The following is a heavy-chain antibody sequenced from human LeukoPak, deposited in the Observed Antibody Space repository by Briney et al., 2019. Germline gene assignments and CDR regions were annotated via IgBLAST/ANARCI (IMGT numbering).Heavy chain of an antibody. J-gene: IGHJ3*02. CDR1: GFTFSTFA. Sequence: GGSLRLSCAASGFTFSTFAMVWVRQPPGKGLEWVSSIFPSGGEIHYADSVRGRFTISRDNSKSTLSLQMNSLGAEDTAVYYCARGGYNHAFDIWGQGTVVTVSS. CDR3: ARGGYNHAFDI. CDR2: IFPSGGEI. V-gene: IGHV3-23*01. D-gene: IGHD5-24*01.